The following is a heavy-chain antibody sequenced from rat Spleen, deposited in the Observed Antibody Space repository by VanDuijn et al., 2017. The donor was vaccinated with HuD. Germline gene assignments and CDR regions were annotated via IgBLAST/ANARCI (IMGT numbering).Heavy chain of an antibody. V-gene: IGHV5-29*01. J-gene: IGHJ2*01. D-gene: IGHD1-1*01. Sequence: EVQLVESGGGLVQPGGTLKLSCAASGITFSNYAMAWVRQAPTKGLEWVATINFDGSSTYYRDSVRGRFSISRDNAENTVYLQMNSLRSEDTATYYCASLLQWSPFDYWGQGVMVTVSS. CDR3: ASLLQWSPFDY. CDR1: GITFSNYA. CDR2: INFDGSST.